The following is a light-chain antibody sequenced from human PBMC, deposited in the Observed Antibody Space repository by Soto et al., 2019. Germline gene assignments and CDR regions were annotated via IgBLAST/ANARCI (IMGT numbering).Light chain of an antibody. Sequence: DIQMTQSPSSLSASVGDRVIITCRASQNISTFLNWYQQMPGRAPNLLIYAASSLQSGVPSRFSGSGSGTDFTLTISSLLPEDFATYTCHHSYETPRTFGPGTKGDIK. CDR2: AAS. J-gene: IGKJ3*01. CDR1: QNISTF. V-gene: IGKV1-39*01. CDR3: HHSYETPRT.